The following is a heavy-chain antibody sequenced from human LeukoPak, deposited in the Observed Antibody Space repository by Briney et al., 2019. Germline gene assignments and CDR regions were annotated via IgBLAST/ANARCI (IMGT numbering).Heavy chain of an antibody. V-gene: IGHV3-53*01. CDR3: ARFGPDSSGSNYYMDV. Sequence: GGSLRLSRAASGFTDSSNYMSWVRQAPGKSLEWVSVIYSGGSTYYADSVKGRFTISRDNSKNTLYLQMNSLSGKDTAVYYCARFGPDSSGSNYYMDVWGKGTTVTVSS. CDR1: GFTDSSNY. J-gene: IGHJ6*03. CDR2: IYSGGST. D-gene: IGHD3-22*01.